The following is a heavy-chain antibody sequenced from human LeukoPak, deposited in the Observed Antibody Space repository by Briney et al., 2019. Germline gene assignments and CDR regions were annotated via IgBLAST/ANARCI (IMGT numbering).Heavy chain of an antibody. D-gene: IGHD4-17*01. CDR1: GGTFSSYA. CDR2: IIPIFGTA. CDR3: ARRFCGDYGGYYYGMDV. J-gene: IGHJ6*02. Sequence: SVKVSCKASGGTFSSYAISWVRQAPGQGLEWMGGIIPIFGTANYAQKFQGRVTITADESTSTAYMELSSLRSEDTAVYYCARRFCGDYGGYYYGMDVWGQGTTVTVSS. V-gene: IGHV1-69*13.